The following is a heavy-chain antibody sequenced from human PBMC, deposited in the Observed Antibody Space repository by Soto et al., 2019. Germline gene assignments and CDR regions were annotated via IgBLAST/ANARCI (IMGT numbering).Heavy chain of an antibody. CDR3: AKDRQQLVRMYYFDY. CDR1: GFTFSSYA. D-gene: IGHD6-6*01. V-gene: IGHV3-23*01. Sequence: GGSLRLSCAASGFTFSSYAMSWVRQAPGKGLEWVSAISGSGGSTYYADSVKGRFTISRDNSKNTLYLQMNSLRAEDTAVYYCAKDRQQLVRMYYFDYWGQGTLVTVSS. J-gene: IGHJ4*02. CDR2: ISGSGGST.